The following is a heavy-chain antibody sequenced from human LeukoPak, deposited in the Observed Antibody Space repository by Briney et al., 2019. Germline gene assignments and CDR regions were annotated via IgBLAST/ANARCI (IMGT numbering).Heavy chain of an antibody. CDR3: SRDRSSGWPTTVDY. D-gene: IGHD6-19*01. Sequence: GASVKVSCKASGFIFTGYFMHWVRQAPGQGLEYMGWINLNSGGTKFAQGFQGGVSMTSDTSLGVVYMELSSLRSDDTAVYYCSRDRSSGWPTTVDYWGQGTLVTVSS. J-gene: IGHJ4*02. V-gene: IGHV1-2*02. CDR1: GFIFTGYF. CDR2: INLNSGGT.